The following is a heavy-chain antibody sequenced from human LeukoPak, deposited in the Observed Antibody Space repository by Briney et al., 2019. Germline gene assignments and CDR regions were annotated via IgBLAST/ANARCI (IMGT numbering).Heavy chain of an antibody. CDR1: GFTFSSYG. J-gene: IGHJ4*02. V-gene: IGHV3-33*01. CDR3: AREDSSGYFFFFDY. CDR2: GWSDGSNK. Sequence: PGGSLRLSCAAAGFTFSSYGMHRVRHAPGKGLVWVAVGWSDGSNKYYADSLKGRFTISRDNSKNTLYLQMISLRAEDTAVYYCAREDSSGYFFFFDYWGQGTLVTVSS. D-gene: IGHD3-22*01.